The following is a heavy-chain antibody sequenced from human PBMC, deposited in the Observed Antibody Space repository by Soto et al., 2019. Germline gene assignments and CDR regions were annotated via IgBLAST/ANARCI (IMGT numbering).Heavy chain of an antibody. J-gene: IGHJ6*02. D-gene: IGHD5-18*01. V-gene: IGHV2-5*02. CDR1: GFSLSTSGVG. Sequence: QITLKESGPTLVKPTQTLTLTCTFSGFSLSTSGVGVGWIRQPPGKALEWLALIYWDDDKRYSPSLKSRLTITKDSSKNQVVLIMTNMDPVDTATYYCAHGTRAYCYGYGGYYYYGMDVWGQGTTVTVSS. CDR2: IYWDDDK. CDR3: AHGTRAYCYGYGGYYYYGMDV.